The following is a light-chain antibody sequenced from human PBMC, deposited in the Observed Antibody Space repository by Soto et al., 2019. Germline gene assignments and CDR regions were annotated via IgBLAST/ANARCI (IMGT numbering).Light chain of an antibody. CDR1: ESISSF. V-gene: IGKV1-39*01. CDR2: AAS. Sequence: DIAMTQSPSSLSASVGDRVTLTCRASESISSFLNWYQQKPGKAPKLLIYAASNLQSGVPSRFSGSGSGTDFTLTISSLQPEDFAFYYCQQAYSTPITFGQGTRLEIE. J-gene: IGKJ5*01. CDR3: QQAYSTPIT.